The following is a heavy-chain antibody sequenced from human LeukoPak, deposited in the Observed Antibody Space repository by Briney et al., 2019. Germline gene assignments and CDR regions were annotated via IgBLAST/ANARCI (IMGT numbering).Heavy chain of an antibody. D-gene: IGHD1-26*01. CDR2: INWDGGST. J-gene: IGHJ6*03. Sequence: GGSLRLSCAASGFSFDDYAMHWVRQAPGKGLEWVSLINWDGGSTYYADSVKGRFTISRDNSKNSLYLQMNSLRAEDTAVYYCARGSSGSYYYYYYYMDVWGKGTTVTISS. CDR3: ARGSSGSYYYYYYYMDV. V-gene: IGHV3-43D*03. CDR1: GFSFDDYA.